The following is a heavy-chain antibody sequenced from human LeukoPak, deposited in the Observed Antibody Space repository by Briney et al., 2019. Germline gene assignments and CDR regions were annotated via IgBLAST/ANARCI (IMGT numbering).Heavy chain of an antibody. J-gene: IGHJ3*02. Sequence: SETLSLTCTVSGYSISSGYYWGWIRQPPGKGLEWIGSIYHSGSTYYNPSLKSRVTISVDTSKNQFSLKLSSVTAADTAVYYCAGATYGGNSFDAFDIWGQGTMVTVSS. CDR1: GYSISSGYY. CDR3: AGATYGGNSFDAFDI. V-gene: IGHV4-38-2*02. CDR2: IYHSGST. D-gene: IGHD4-23*01.